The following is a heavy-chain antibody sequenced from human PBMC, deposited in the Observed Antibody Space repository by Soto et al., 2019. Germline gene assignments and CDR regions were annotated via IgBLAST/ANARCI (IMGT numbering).Heavy chain of an antibody. Sequence: ASVKVSCKASGYTFTSYAMHWVRQAPGQRLEWMGWINAGNGNTKYSQKFQGRVTITRDTSASTAYMELSSLRSEDTAVYYCARESLVVPCYYYYYMDVWGKGTTVTVSS. CDR2: INAGNGNT. D-gene: IGHD2-8*02. V-gene: IGHV1-3*01. CDR3: ARESLVVPCYYYYYMDV. J-gene: IGHJ6*03. CDR1: GYTFTSYA.